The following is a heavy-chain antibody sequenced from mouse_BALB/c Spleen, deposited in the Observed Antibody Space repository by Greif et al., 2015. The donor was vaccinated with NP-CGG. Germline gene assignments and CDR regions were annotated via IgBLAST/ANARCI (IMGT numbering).Heavy chain of an antibody. D-gene: IGHD2-1*01. CDR3: ARLSGNYDWYFDV. J-gene: IGHJ1*01. CDR2: IDPANGNT. CDR1: GFNIKDTY. Sequence: EVQLQQSGAELVKPGASVKLSCTASGFNIKDTYMHWVKQRPEQGLEWIGRIDPANGNTKYDPKFQGKATITVDTSSNTAYLQLSSLTSEDTAVYYCARLSGNYDWYFDVWGAGTTVTVSS. V-gene: IGHV14-3*02.